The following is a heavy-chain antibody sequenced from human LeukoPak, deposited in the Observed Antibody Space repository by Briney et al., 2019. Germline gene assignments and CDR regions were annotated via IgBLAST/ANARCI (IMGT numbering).Heavy chain of an antibody. J-gene: IGHJ3*02. CDR3: ARFVDTAMDAIDI. Sequence: GASVKVSCKASGYTFTGYYMHWVRQAPGQGLEWMGRINPNSGGTNYAQKFQGRVTMTRDTSISTAYMELSRLRSDDTAVYYCARFVDTAMDAIDIWGQGTMVTVSS. CDR2: INPNSGGT. D-gene: IGHD5-18*01. V-gene: IGHV1-2*06. CDR1: GYTFTGYY.